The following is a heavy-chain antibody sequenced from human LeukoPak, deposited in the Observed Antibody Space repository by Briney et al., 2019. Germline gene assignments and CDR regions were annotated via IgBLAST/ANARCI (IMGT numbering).Heavy chain of an antibody. CDR1: GYTFTGYY. CDR2: INPNSGGT. D-gene: IGHD6-6*01. J-gene: IGHJ4*02. Sequence: ASVKVSCKASGYTFTGYYMHWVRQAPGQGLEWMGWINPNSGGTNYAQKFQGRVTMTRDTSISTVYMEMSRLRSDDTAVYYCAKESVPAVAARRGLNYWGQGTLVAVSS. CDR3: AKESVPAVAARRGLNY. V-gene: IGHV1-2*02.